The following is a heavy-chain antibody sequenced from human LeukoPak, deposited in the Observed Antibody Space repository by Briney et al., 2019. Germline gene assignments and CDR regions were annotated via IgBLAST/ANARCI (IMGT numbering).Heavy chain of an antibody. Sequence: PSETLSLTCTVSGGSISSYYWSCIRQPAGKGLEWIGHIYTSGNTNYNPSPKSRVSMSLDRSKNQFSLRVSSVTAADTAVYYCARGIGAVGILYYFDYWGQGTLVSVSS. CDR2: IYTSGNT. V-gene: IGHV4-4*07. CDR3: ARGIGAVGILYYFDY. D-gene: IGHD6-13*01. J-gene: IGHJ4*02. CDR1: GGSISSYY.